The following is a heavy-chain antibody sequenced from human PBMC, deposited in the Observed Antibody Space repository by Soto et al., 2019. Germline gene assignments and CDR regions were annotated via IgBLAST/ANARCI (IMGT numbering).Heavy chain of an antibody. D-gene: IGHD6-13*01. V-gene: IGHV4-34*02. CDR2: INHSGTT. Sequence: QVQLQQWGAGLLKPSETLSLSCAVYGGSFSGYYWSWIRQPPGKGLEWIGDINHSGTTNYNPSLKSRVTISVDTSNNQLYLKLSSVTAADTAMYYCTRRDRSSSWYGGFYSRHWGQGTLVTVSS. CDR3: TRRDRSSSWYGGFYSRH. J-gene: IGHJ1*01. CDR1: GGSFSGYY.